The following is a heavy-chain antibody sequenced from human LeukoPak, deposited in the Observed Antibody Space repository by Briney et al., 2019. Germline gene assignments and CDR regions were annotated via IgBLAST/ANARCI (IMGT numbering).Heavy chain of an antibody. CDR3: ARGYSYGYAHYFDY. J-gene: IGHJ4*02. D-gene: IGHD5-18*01. V-gene: IGHV3-48*04. Sequence: GGSLRLSCAASGFTFSSYSMNWVRQAPGKGLEWVSYISSSSSTIYYADSVKGRFTISRDNAKISLYLQMNSLRAEDTAVYYCARGYSYGYAHYFDYWGQGTLVTVSS. CDR1: GFTFSSYS. CDR2: ISSSSSTI.